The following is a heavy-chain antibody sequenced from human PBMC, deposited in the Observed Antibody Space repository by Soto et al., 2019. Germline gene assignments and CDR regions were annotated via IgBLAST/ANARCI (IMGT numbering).Heavy chain of an antibody. CDR1: RGSTNTGQCS. V-gene: IGHV4-31*11. CDR3: ARDLWGYCGADCYPLDV. Sequence: SEALSLTCALSRGSTNTGQCSRSPSCHHQGKGLEWIGYIYYSGSTYYNPSLKSRVTISVDTSKNQFSLKLSSVTAADTAVYYCARDLWGYCGADCYPLDVWGQGTKVT. CDR2: IYYSGST. D-gene: IGHD2-21*02. J-gene: IGHJ6*02.